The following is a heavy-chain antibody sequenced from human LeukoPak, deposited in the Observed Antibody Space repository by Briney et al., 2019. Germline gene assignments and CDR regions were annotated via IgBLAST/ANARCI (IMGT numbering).Heavy chain of an antibody. J-gene: IGHJ4*02. V-gene: IGHV4-34*01. CDR2: MNPSGIT. CDR3: ARGWASTAY. Sequence: SETLSLTCAVYGGSFSGYYWSWIRQPPGKGLEWIGEMNPSGITNYNASLKSRVTISADTSKNQFSLKLNSVTAADTAVYCCARGWASTAYWGQGTLVTVSS. CDR1: GGSFSGYY. D-gene: IGHD2-2*01.